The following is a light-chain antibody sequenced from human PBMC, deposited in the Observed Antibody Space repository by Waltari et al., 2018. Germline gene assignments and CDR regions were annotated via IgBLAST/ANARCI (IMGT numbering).Light chain of an antibody. J-gene: IGLJ3*02. CDR1: SGYRSDT. CDR2: VNSDGSH. Sequence: QLVLTQSPSASASLGASVKLTCTLSSGYRSDTIAWHQQQPEKCPRYLMKVNSDGSHSKGDGISDRFSGSSSGAERYLTISSLQSEDEADYYCQTGRHGIWVFGGGTKLTVL. V-gene: IGLV4-69*01. CDR3: QTGRHGIWV.